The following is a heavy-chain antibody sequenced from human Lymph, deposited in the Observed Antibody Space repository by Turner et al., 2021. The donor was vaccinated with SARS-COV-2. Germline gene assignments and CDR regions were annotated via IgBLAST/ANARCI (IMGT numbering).Heavy chain of an antibody. J-gene: IGHJ4*02. CDR1: GYTFTSYY. CDR3: ARVGPGGFDY. D-gene: IGHD2-15*01. CDR2: INPSGDST. V-gene: IGHV1-46*01. Sequence: QLPLVQSGAELTNPWASVKVSCKASGYTFTSYYMHWVRQAPGQGLEWMGIINPSGDSTSYAQKVQGRVTMTRETSTSTVYMELSSLRSEDTAVYYCARVGPGGFDYWGQGTPVTVSS.